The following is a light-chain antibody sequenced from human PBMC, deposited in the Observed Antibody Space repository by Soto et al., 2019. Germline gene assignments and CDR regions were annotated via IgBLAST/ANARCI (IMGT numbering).Light chain of an antibody. CDR2: EVS. CDR3: ASYATSSSTTHVV. CDR1: SSDLGNY. V-gene: IGLV2-14*01. Sequence: QSALTQPASVSGSPGQSITISCTGTSSDLGNYVSWYLHHPGKAPKLMIYEVSNRPSGVSDRFSGSKSGSTASLTISRLHPEDEADYYCASYATSSSTTHVVFGGGTKVTV. J-gene: IGLJ2*01.